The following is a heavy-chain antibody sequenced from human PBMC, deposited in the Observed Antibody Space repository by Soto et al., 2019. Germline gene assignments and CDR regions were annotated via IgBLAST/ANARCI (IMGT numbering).Heavy chain of an antibody. Sequence: GESLRISCQCSGYRFTSYWISWVRPMPGKGLEWMGRIDPSDSYTNYSPSFQGHVTISADKSISTAYLQWSSLKASDTAMYYCARYAGFGELLGEDWFDPWGQGTLVTVSS. V-gene: IGHV5-10-1*01. J-gene: IGHJ5*02. CDR1: GYRFTSYW. D-gene: IGHD3-10*01. CDR3: ARYAGFGELLGEDWFDP. CDR2: IDPSDSYT.